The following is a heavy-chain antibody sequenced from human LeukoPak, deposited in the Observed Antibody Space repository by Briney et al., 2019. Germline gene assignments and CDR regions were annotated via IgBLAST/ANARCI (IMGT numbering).Heavy chain of an antibody. CDR2: IKQDGSEK. CDR1: GFTFSSYW. V-gene: IGHV3-7*01. D-gene: IGHD5-18*01. J-gene: IGHJ4*02. Sequence: GGSLRLSCAASGFTFSSYWMSWVRQAPGKGLEWVANIKQDGSEKYYVDSVKGRFTISRDNAKNSLYLQMNSLRTEDTAVYYCAKDQGGLDRAMLNPNSYFDYWGQGTLVTVSP. CDR3: AKDQGGLDRAMLNPNSYFDY.